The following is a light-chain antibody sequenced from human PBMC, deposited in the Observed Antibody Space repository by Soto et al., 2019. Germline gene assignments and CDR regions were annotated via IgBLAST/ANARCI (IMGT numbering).Light chain of an antibody. CDR2: HNN. Sequence: QSVLTQPPSVSGAPGQRVTISCTGSSSNIGADFDVHWYQHLPGTAPKLLISHNNNRPSGVPDRFSGSKSGTSASLAITGLQAEDEGDYYCQSYDSTLSARYVFGTGTKVTVL. CDR3: QSYDSTLSARYV. J-gene: IGLJ1*01. CDR1: SSNIGADFD. V-gene: IGLV1-40*01.